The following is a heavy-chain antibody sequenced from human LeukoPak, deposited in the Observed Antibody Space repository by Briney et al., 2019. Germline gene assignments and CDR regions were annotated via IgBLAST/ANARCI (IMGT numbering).Heavy chain of an antibody. CDR3: ARVKIMGGSYYLGFDP. J-gene: IGHJ5*02. CDR1: GGSVSSGCYY. CDR2: IYYSGST. Sequence: SETLSLTCTVSGGSVSSGCYYGSWIRQPPGEGLEWIGYIYYSGSTNYNPSLKSRVTMSVDTSKNQFSLKLSSVTAADTAVYYCARVKIMGGSYYLGFDPWGQGTLVTVSS. D-gene: IGHD1-26*01. V-gene: IGHV4-61*01.